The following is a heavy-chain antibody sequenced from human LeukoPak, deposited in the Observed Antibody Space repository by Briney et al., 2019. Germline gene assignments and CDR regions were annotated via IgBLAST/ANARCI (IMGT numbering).Heavy chain of an antibody. Sequence: PSQTLSLTCTVSGGSISSGSYYWSWIRQPAGKGLEWIGRIYTSGSTNYNPSLKSRVTISVDTSKNQFSLKLSSVTAADTAVYYCARGPALQLWFSWGQGTLVTVSS. J-gene: IGHJ4*02. CDR1: GGSISSGSYY. V-gene: IGHV4-61*02. D-gene: IGHD5-18*01. CDR3: ARGPALQLWFS. CDR2: IYTSGST.